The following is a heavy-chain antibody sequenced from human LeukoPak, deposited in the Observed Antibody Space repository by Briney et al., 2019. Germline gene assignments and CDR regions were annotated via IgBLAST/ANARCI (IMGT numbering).Heavy chain of an antibody. D-gene: IGHD7-27*01. J-gene: IGHJ6*03. CDR2: IYSSGNT. Sequence: SETLSLTCTVSGGSVSSGTYYWGWIRQPPGKGLEWIGNIYSSGNTYYNPSLKSRVTLSVDTSRNQFSLKLNSVTAADTAVYYCASSRTGGSMPYYYYYMDVWGKGTTVTVSS. CDR3: ASSRTGGSMPYYYYYMDV. CDR1: GGSVSSGTYY. V-gene: IGHV4-39*01.